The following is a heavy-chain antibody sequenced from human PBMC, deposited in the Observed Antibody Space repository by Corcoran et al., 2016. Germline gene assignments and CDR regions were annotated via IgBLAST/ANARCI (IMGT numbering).Heavy chain of an antibody. Sequence: HVQLQQSGPGLVKPSQTLSLTCALSGDSVSSNRAAWNWIRQSPSRGLEWLGRTYYRSRWYDDYAECVKSRMSINPDTSKNQFSLHLDSGTPDDTAVYYCARVAVAGNYGMDVWGHGTTVTVSS. CDR1: GDSVSSNRAA. D-gene: IGHD6-19*01. CDR2: TYYRSRWYD. V-gene: IGHV6-1*01. J-gene: IGHJ6*02. CDR3: ARVAVAGNYGMDV.